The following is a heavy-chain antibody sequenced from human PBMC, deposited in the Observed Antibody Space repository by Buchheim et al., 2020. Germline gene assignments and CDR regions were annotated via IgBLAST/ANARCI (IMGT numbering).Heavy chain of an antibody. Sequence: QVWLVESGGGVVQPGTSLRLSCAASGFTFSDYGMHWVRQAPGKGLEWVTFIWYDGSNKFYADSVKGRFTISRDNSKTTLFLQMNSLRAEDTAVYYCARGGIAAREDDYAMDVWGQGTT. D-gene: IGHD6-6*01. V-gene: IGHV3-33*01. CDR2: IWYDGSNK. J-gene: IGHJ6*02. CDR3: ARGGIAAREDDYAMDV. CDR1: GFTFSDYG.